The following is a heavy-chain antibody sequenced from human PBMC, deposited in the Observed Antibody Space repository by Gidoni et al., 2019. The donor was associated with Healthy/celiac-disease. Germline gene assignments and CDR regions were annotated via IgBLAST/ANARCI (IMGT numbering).Heavy chain of an antibody. CDR1: GFTFSSYA. D-gene: IGHD5-18*01. V-gene: IGHV3-64D*06. Sequence: EVQLVESGGGLVQPGGSLRLSCSASGFTFSSYAMHWVRQAPGKGLEYVLAISSNGVSTYYADSVKGRFTISRDNSKNTLYLQMSSLRAEDTAVYYCVKIGYSYGYDYWGQGTLVTVSS. J-gene: IGHJ4*02. CDR3: VKIGYSYGYDY. CDR2: ISSNGVST.